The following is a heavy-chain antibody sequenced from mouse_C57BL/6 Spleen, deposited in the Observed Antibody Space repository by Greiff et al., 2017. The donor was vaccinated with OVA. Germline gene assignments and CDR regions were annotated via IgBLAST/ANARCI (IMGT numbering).Heavy chain of an antibody. Sequence: DVKLQESGAELVRPGASVKLSCTASGFNIKDDYMHWVKQRPEQGLEWIGWIDPENGDTEYASKFQGKATITADTSSNTAYLQLSSLTSEDTAVYYCTTPNWGDYWGQGTTLTVSS. V-gene: IGHV14-4*01. D-gene: IGHD4-1*01. CDR1: GFNIKDDY. J-gene: IGHJ2*01. CDR3: TTPNWGDY. CDR2: IDPENGDT.